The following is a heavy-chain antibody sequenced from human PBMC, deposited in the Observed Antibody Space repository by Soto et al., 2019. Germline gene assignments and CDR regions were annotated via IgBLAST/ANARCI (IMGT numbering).Heavy chain of an antibody. CDR1: GYTFTSYV. CDR2: ISAYNGNT. V-gene: IGHV1-18*01. D-gene: IGHD3-10*01. CDR3: ARGNRITITPGY. Sequence: ASVKVSGKASGYTFTSYVISWVRQAPGQGLEWMGWISAYNGNTNYAQKLQGRVTMTTDTSTSTAYMELRSLRSDDTAVYYCARGNRITITPGYWGQGTLVTLSS. J-gene: IGHJ4*02.